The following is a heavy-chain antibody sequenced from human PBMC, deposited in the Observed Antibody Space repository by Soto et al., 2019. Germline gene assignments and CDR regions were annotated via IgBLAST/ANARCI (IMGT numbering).Heavy chain of an antibody. V-gene: IGHV3-15*07. Sequence: GGSLRLSCAASGFTFSNAWMNWVRQAPGKGLEWVGRIKSKTDGGTTDYAAPVKGRFTISRDDSKNTLYLQMNSLKTEDTAVYYCTTMGSGSGWYVPDYWGQGTLVTVSS. J-gene: IGHJ4*02. D-gene: IGHD6-19*01. CDR3: TTMGSGSGWYVPDY. CDR2: IKSKTDGGTT. CDR1: GFTFSNAW.